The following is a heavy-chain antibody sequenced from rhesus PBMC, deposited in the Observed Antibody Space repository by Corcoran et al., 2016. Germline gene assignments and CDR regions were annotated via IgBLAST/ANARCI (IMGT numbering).Heavy chain of an antibody. CDR2: ITYSGST. J-gene: IGHJ4*01. CDR1: GGSISSGYYY. V-gene: IGHV4-122*02. Sequence: QVQLQESGPGLVKPSEPLSLTCAVSGGSISSGYYYWSWIRQPPGKGLEWIGYITYSGSTSYNPSLKSRVTISRDTSKNQCSLKLSSVTAADTAVYYCARDPATVGDYWGQGVLVTVSS. D-gene: IGHD5-12*01. CDR3: ARDPATVGDY.